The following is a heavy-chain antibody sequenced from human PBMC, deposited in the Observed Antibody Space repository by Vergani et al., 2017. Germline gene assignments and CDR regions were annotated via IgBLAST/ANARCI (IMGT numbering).Heavy chain of an antibody. V-gene: IGHV3-66*02. CDR2: INIGGRT. Sequence: LVESGGGLVQPGGSLRLSCAASSFSVSSHYMTWVRQAPGKGLEWVSTINIGGRTSYADSVKGRLTLTRDDSKNTLHLQMNSLRPEDTAVYYCARGMTKETTDLDGCDIWGQGTMVSVSS. D-gene: IGHD1-14*01. CDR3: ARGMTKETTDLDGCDI. J-gene: IGHJ3*02. CDR1: SFSVSSHY.